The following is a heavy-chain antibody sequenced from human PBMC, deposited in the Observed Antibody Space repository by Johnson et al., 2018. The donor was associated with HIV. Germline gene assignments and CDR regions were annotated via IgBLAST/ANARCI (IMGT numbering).Heavy chain of an antibody. CDR1: GFTFSSYA. CDR2: ISYDGSNK. CDR3: TTDPPGMSSTSERDAFDI. Sequence: QVQLVESGGGVVQPGRSLRLSCAASGFTFSSYAMHWVRQAPGKGLEWVAVISYDGSNKYYADSVKGRFTISRDNSKNTLYLQMNSLETEDTAVYYCTTDPPGMSSTSERDAFDIWGQGTVVTVSS. V-gene: IGHV3-30*04. D-gene: IGHD2-2*01. J-gene: IGHJ3*02.